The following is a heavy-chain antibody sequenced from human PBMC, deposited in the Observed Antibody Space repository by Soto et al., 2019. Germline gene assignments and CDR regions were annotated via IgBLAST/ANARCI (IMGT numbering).Heavy chain of an antibody. J-gene: IGHJ4*02. V-gene: IGHV3-23*01. CDR3: ARRGSGSYYDY. Sequence: EVQLLESGGGLVQPGGSLRLSCAASGFTFSSYAMRWVRQAPGKGLEWVSAISGSGGSTYYADSVKGRFTISRDNSKNTLYLQMDSLRAEDTAVYYCARRGSGSYYDYWGQGTLVTVSS. CDR1: GFTFSSYA. CDR2: ISGSGGST. D-gene: IGHD1-26*01.